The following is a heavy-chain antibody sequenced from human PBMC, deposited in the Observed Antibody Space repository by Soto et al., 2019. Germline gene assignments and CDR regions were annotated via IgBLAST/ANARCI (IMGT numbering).Heavy chain of an antibody. V-gene: IGHV1-18*01. CDR2: ISAYNGNT. Sequence: GASVKVSCKASGYTFTNYGISWVRQAPGQGLEWMGWISAYNGNTKYAQKLQDRVTMTTDTSTSTAYMELRSLRSDDTAVYYCARGVGSESYYNQYNWFDPWGQGNLVTVSS. CDR1: GYTFTNYG. J-gene: IGHJ5*02. CDR3: ARGVGSESYYNQYNWFDP. D-gene: IGHD3-10*01.